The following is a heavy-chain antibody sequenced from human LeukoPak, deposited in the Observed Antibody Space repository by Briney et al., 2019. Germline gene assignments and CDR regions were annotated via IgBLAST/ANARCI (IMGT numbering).Heavy chain of an antibody. J-gene: IGHJ5*02. CDR1: DYSITSTYY. CDR2: IYHSGGT. D-gene: IGHD3-22*01. V-gene: IGHV4-38-2*02. Sequence: PSETLSLTCTVSDYSITSTYYWGWIRQPPGKGLEWIGSIYHSGGTYYNPSLKSRVTISVDTSKNQFSLKLSSVTAADTAVYFCAREHYDNRGNWFDPWGQGTLVTVSS. CDR3: AREHYDNRGNWFDP.